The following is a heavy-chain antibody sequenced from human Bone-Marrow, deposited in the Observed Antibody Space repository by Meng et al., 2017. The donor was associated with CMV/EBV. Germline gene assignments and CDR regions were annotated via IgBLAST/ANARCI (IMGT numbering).Heavy chain of an antibody. D-gene: IGHD3-9*01. CDR3: ASSQYDILTGYFHYGMDV. J-gene: IGHJ6*02. CDR2: MNPNSGNR. Sequence: ASVKVSCKASGYTFTSYDINWVRQATGQGLEWMGWMNPNSGNRGYAQKFQGRVTMTRNTSISTAYMELSSLRSEDTAVYYCASSQYDILTGYFHYGMDVWGQGTTVTVSS. V-gene: IGHV1-8*01. CDR1: GYTFTSYD.